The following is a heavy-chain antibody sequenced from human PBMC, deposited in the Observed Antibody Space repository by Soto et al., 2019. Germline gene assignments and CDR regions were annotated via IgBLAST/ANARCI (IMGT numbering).Heavy chain of an antibody. D-gene: IGHD3-22*01. J-gene: IGHJ6*02. CDR3: ARLRMGSYDYGSSGYYPYGIAF. CDR1: GGSISSYY. Sequence: PSETLSLTCTVSGGSISSYYWSWIRQSPGKGLEWIGYISYSGSTKYNPSLKSRVTISVDTSKNQFSLKLSSVTAADTAVYYCARLRMGSYDYGSSGYYPYGIAFWGQRTTVTVSS. V-gene: IGHV4-59*01. CDR2: ISYSGST.